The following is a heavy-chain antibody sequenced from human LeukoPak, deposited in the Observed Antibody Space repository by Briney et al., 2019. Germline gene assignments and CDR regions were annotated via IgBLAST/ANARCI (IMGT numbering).Heavy chain of an antibody. Sequence: PGGSLRLSCAASGFTFSSYAMHWVRQAPGKGLEWVAVISYDGSNKYYADSVKGRFTISRDNSKNTLYLQMNSLRAGDTAVYYCARDGSDYDILTGPFDYWGQGTLVTVSS. V-gene: IGHV3-30*04. J-gene: IGHJ4*02. D-gene: IGHD3-9*01. CDR2: ISYDGSNK. CDR1: GFTFSSYA. CDR3: ARDGSDYDILTGPFDY.